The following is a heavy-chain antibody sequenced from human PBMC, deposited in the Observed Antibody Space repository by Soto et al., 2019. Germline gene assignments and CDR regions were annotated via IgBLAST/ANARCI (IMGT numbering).Heavy chain of an antibody. CDR2: INHSGST. V-gene: IGHV4-34*01. J-gene: IGHJ4*02. CDR1: GGSFSGYY. D-gene: IGHD3-3*01. Sequence: AETLSLTCAVYGGSFSGYYWSWIRQPPGKGLEWIGEINHSGSTNYNPSLKSRVTISVDTSKNQFSLKLSSVTAADTAVYYCARGVKRRGLTIFGLVISYYFDYWGQGTLVTVSS. CDR3: ARGVKRRGLTIFGLVISYYFDY.